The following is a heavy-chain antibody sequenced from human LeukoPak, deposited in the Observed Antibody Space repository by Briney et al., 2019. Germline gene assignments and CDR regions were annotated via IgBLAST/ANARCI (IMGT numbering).Heavy chain of an antibody. CDR2: IYYSGST. CDR1: GVSISSSGYY. CDR3: ARDRSYYDIDSTGPWFDP. D-gene: IGHD3-22*01. J-gene: IGHJ5*01. V-gene: IGHV4-61*08. Sequence: PSETLSLTCTVSGVSISSSGYYWSWLRQPPGKGLEWIGYIYYSGSTNYSPSLKSRVTISGDPSKNQFSLKLSSVTAADTAVYFCARDRSYYDIDSTGPWFDPWGQGTLVTVSS.